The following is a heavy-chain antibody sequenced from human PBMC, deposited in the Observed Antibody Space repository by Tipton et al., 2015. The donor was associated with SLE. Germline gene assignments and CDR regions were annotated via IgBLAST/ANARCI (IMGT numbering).Heavy chain of an antibody. D-gene: IGHD6-13*01. Sequence: TLSLTCAVSGYSITSGDYWGWIRQPPGKGLEWVGSLYHRGSTHYNPSLKSRVTISADTSKNEIYLKLTPLTATDTAVYFCARDPYDSTWRNGWFDPWGQGTLVTVSS. CDR1: GYSITSGDY. CDR3: ARDPYDSTWRNGWFDP. J-gene: IGHJ5*02. V-gene: IGHV4-38-2*02. CDR2: LYHRGST.